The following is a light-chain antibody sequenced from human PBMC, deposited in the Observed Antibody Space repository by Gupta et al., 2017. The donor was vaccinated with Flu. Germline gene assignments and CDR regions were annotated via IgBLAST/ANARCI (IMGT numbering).Light chain of an antibody. CDR2: DAS. V-gene: IGKV1-33*01. CDR1: QDISNY. J-gene: IGKJ3*01. Sequence: DIQMTQSPSSLSASVGDRVTITCQASQDISNYLNWYQQKPGKAPKLLIYDASNLETGVPSRFSGSGSGTDFTFTISSLQPEDIATYHCQQYDNLLSFGPGTKVDIK. CDR3: QQYDNLLS.